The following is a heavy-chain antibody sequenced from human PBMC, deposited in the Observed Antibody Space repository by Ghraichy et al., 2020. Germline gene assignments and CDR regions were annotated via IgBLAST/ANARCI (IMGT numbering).Heavy chain of an antibody. J-gene: IGHJ4*02. Sequence: GGSLRLSCAASGFRFSTYWMSWVRQAPGKGLEWVANIKEDGSEKYYVDSLKGRFTISRDNAKNSLYLQMNSLRAEDTAVYYCAGGTSGSGSYTTFDYSGQGTLVTVSS. CDR1: GFRFSTYW. CDR3: AGGTSGSGSYTTFDY. CDR2: IKEDGSEK. D-gene: IGHD3-10*01. V-gene: IGHV3-7*01.